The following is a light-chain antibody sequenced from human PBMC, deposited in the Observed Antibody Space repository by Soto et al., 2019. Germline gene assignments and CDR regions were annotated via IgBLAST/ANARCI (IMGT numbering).Light chain of an antibody. CDR1: SSDVGRYNL. CDR3: CSYAGSSLFPL. Sequence: QSALTQPASVSGSPGQSITISCTGTSSDVGRYNLVSWYQHHPGQAPKLMIYEDSQRPLGVSNRFSGSKSGNTASLTISGLQAEDEADYYCCSYAGSSLFPLFGGGTKLTVL. V-gene: IGLV2-23*02. J-gene: IGLJ2*01. CDR2: EDS.